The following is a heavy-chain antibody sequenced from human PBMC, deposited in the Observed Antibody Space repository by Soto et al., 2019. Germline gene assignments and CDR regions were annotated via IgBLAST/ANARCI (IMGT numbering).Heavy chain of an antibody. CDR1: GFTFSSYW. V-gene: IGHV3-74*01. CDR2: ITSDGSDT. J-gene: IGHJ4*02. CDR3: ARDKVPFYGPGSFAY. D-gene: IGHD3-10*01. Sequence: EVQLVESGGGLVQPGGSLRPSCAASGFTFSSYWMHWVRQAPGKGLVWVSRITSDGSDTTYADSVKGRFTISRDNAKNTLLLQLNSLRAEDTAVYYCARDKVPFYGPGSFAYWGQGTLVTVSS.